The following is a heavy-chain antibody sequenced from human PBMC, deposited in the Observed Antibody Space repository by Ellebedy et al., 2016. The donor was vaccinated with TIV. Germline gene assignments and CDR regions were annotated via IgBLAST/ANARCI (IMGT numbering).Heavy chain of an antibody. D-gene: IGHD3-10*01. CDR3: AGGFGSGSSFDY. Sequence: PGGSLRLSCAAPGFTFSALYMKWVRQAPGKGLEWVAIIKQGGSEEYYVDSVKGRFTISRDNAKNSLYLQMNSLRAEDTAVYYCAGGFGSGSSFDYWGQGTLVTVSS. CDR2: IKQGGSEE. J-gene: IGHJ4*02. V-gene: IGHV3-7*03. CDR1: GFTFSALY.